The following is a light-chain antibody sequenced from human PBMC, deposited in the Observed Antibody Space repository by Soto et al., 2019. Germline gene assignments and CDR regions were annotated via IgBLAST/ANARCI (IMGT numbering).Light chain of an antibody. J-gene: IGLJ2*01. V-gene: IGLV2-14*01. CDR1: SSDVGGYNY. CDR2: DVS. Sequence: QSVLTQPASVSGSPGQSITISCTGTSSDVGGYNYVSWYQQHPGKAPKLMIYDVSNRPSGVSNRFSGSKSGNTASLPISGLQAEDEADYDCSSYTRSSTLVFGVGTKLPVL. CDR3: SSYTRSSTLV.